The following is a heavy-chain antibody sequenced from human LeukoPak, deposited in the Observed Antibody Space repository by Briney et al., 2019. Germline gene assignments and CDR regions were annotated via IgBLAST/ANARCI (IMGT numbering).Heavy chain of an antibody. Sequence: GASVKVSCKASGYTFTSYYMHWVRQAPGQGLEWMGIINPSGGSTSYAQKFQGRVTMTRDTSTSAVYMELSSLRSEDTAVYYCARGQLELRGDYYGMDVWGQGTTVTVSS. D-gene: IGHD1-7*01. CDR3: ARGQLELRGDYYGMDV. CDR2: INPSGGST. CDR1: GYTFTSYY. J-gene: IGHJ6*02. V-gene: IGHV1-46*01.